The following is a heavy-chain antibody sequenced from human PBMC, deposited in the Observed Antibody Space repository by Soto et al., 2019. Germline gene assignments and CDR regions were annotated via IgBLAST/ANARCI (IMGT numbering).Heavy chain of an antibody. V-gene: IGHV1-69*01. CDR2: IIPYYNTL. Sequence: QAQVVQSGAEVRKPGSSVKLSCKASEGTFTSYAIAWGRQAHGQGLEWMGGIIPYYNTLNYAQKLQDRVTITADDSTNTVYMELSRLTSDATAVYFCASGASRWCPYSLDSWAQGTLVSVSS. CDR1: EGTFTSYA. CDR3: ASGASRWCPYSLDS. J-gene: IGHJ4*02. D-gene: IGHD6-13*01.